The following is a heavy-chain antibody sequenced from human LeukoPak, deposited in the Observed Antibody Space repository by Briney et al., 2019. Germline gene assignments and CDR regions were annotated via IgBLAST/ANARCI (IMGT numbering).Heavy chain of an antibody. Sequence: GGSLSLSCAASGFTFSSAWMLWVRQAPGKGLEWVGRIKTKTDGGTTDYAAPVKGRFAISRDDSINTLYLQMNSLKTDDTAVYYCTTDRYNYWGQGTLVTVSS. J-gene: IGHJ4*02. CDR2: IKTKTDGGTT. CDR1: GFTFSSAW. V-gene: IGHV3-15*01. D-gene: IGHD2-2*02. CDR3: TTDRYNY.